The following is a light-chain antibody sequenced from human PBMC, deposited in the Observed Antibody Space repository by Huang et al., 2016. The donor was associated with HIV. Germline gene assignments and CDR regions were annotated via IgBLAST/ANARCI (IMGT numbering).Light chain of an antibody. CDR1: QSISDN. CDR2: GAS. V-gene: IGKV3-15*01. J-gene: IGKJ2*01. CDR3: QQYNTWPPKYT. Sequence: EIVMTQSPATLSVSPGERVTLSCRASQSISDNLAWYQHKPGQAPRLRIYGASARATGIPVRFSGSGSGTEFTLSISSLQSEDSAVYYCQQYNTWPPKYTFGQGTKVEIK.